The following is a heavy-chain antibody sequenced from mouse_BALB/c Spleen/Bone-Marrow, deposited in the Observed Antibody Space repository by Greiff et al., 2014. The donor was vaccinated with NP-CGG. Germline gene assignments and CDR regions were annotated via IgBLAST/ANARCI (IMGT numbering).Heavy chain of an antibody. CDR3: ARWLVRMDY. V-gene: IGHV14-3*02. Sequence: EVHLVESGAELVKPGASVKLSCTASGFNIKDTFMNWVKQRPEQGLEWIGRIDPANDNTEDDPKFQGKATITTDTSSNTAYLQLSSLTSEDTAVYYCARWLVRMDYWGQGTSVTVSS. J-gene: IGHJ4*01. D-gene: IGHD2-3*01. CDR1: GFNIKDTF. CDR2: IDPANDNT.